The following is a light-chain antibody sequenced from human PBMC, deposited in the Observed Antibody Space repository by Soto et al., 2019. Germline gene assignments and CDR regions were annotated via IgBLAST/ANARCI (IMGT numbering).Light chain of an antibody. Sequence: DIQMTQSPSSLSASVGDRVTITCRASQSISSYLSWYQQKPGKAPKLLINVASTLQSGVPSRFSGSGSGTDFTLAIRSLQPEDFETYYCQQSSSTPQTFGGGTRVEIK. V-gene: IGKV1-39*01. J-gene: IGKJ4*01. CDR2: VAS. CDR1: QSISSY. CDR3: QQSSSTPQT.